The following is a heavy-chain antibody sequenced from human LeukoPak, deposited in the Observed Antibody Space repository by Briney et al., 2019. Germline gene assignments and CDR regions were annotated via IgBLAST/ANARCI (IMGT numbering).Heavy chain of an antibody. D-gene: IGHD6-19*01. CDR1: GFTFSSSA. J-gene: IGHJ4*02. CDR2: ISGSGDRT. V-gene: IGHV3-23*01. CDR3: AKERSSGWPFDY. Sequence: PGGSLRLSCVASGFTFSSSAMTWVRQAPGKGLEWVSGISGSGDRTHDADSVKGRFTTSRDNSKNTVYLQMNSLRADDTAVYYCAKERSSGWPFDYWGQGTLVTVSS.